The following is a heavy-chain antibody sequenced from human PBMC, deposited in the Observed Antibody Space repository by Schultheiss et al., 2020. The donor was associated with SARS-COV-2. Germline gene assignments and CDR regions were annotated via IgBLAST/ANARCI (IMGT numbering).Heavy chain of an antibody. D-gene: IGHD2-15*01. CDR3: TRLGCSGGSCYSDY. Sequence: GESLKISCAASGFTFSGSPMNWVRQASGKGLEWIGRIRDKANSYATAYAASVKGRFTISRDDSKNTAYLQMNSLKTEDTAVYYCTRLGCSGGSCYSDYWGQGTLVTVSS. V-gene: IGHV3-73*01. J-gene: IGHJ4*02. CDR1: GFTFSGSP. CDR2: IRDKANSYAT.